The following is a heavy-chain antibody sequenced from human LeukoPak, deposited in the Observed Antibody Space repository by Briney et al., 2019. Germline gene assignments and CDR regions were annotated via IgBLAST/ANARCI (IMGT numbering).Heavy chain of an antibody. J-gene: IGHJ3*02. D-gene: IGHD3-9*01. Sequence: GGSLRLSCAASGLTFSSYAMSRVRQAPGKGLEWVSAISGSGGSTYHADSVKGRFTISRDNSKNTLYLQMNSLRAEDTAVYYCAKDREYYDILTGYYTDAFDIWGQGTMVTVSS. CDR3: AKDREYYDILTGYYTDAFDI. CDR1: GLTFSSYA. CDR2: ISGSGGST. V-gene: IGHV3-23*01.